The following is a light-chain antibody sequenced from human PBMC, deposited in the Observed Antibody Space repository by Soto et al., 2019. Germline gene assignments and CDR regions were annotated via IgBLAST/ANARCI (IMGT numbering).Light chain of an antibody. J-gene: IGLJ1*01. Sequence: QPVLTQSSSASASLGSSVKLTCTLSSGHSSYIIAWHQQQPGKVPRYLMKLEGSGSYNKGSGVPDRFSGSSSGADRYLTISNLQFEDEADYYCETWDSNTRVFGTGTKVTVL. CDR2: LEGSGSY. CDR3: ETWDSNTRV. CDR1: SGHSSYI. V-gene: IGLV4-60*02.